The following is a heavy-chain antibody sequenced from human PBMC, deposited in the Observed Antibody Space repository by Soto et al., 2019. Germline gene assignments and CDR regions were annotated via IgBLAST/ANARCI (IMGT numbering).Heavy chain of an antibody. J-gene: IGHJ6*02. CDR3: AGRNAMDV. CDR1: GFTFSNYW. Sequence: GGSLRLSCVASGFTFSNYWMNWVRQAPGKGLEWVANIKQDGSEKNYVDSVRGRFTISRDNAKRSLYLQMNSVRAEDTAVYYCAGRNAMDVWGQGTTVTVSS. CDR2: IKQDGSEK. V-gene: IGHV3-7*01.